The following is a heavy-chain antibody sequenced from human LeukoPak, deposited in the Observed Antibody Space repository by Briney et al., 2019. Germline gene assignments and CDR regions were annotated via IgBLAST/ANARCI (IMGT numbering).Heavy chain of an antibody. J-gene: IGHJ6*02. CDR3: ARDTWTTGDYGLDV. Sequence: GGSLRLSCAASGFTVINNYMNWVRQAPGKGLEWVASLYIGGSTYYTDSVKDRFTISRDNAKNTLYPQMNSLRAEDTAVYYCARDTWTTGDYGLDVWGQGTTVTVSS. V-gene: IGHV3-66*01. D-gene: IGHD4-17*01. CDR1: GFTVINNY. CDR2: LYIGGST.